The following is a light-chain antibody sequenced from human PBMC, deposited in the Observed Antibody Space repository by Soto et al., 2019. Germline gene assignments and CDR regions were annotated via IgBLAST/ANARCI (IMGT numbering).Light chain of an antibody. CDR1: SSNIGAGYD. CDR2: ANN. V-gene: IGLV1-40*01. Sequence: QSVLTQPPSESGAPGQRVTISCTGSSSNIGAGYDIHWYQQVPGTAPKPLIYANNNRASGVPDRFSGSKSGTSASLAITGLQAEDEADYYCQSYDTSLSGYVFGPGTKLTLL. J-gene: IGLJ1*01. CDR3: QSYDTSLSGYV.